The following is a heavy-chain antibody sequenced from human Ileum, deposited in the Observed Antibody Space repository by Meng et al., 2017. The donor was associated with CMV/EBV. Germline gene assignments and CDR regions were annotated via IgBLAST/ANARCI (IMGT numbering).Heavy chain of an antibody. CDR2: IYSDDSA. V-gene: IGHV3-66*01. CDR3: ATVEVYSSGWTPYRY. Sequence: DVQLVESGXGLVQPGGSXRLSCVVSGFTVSSKYMTWVRQSPEKGLEWLSVIYSDDSAFYGDSVRDRFIISRDNSKNTVYLQMNNLRVEDTAIYYCATVEVYSSGWTPYRYWGQGTLVTVSS. CDR1: GFTVSSKY. J-gene: IGHJ4*02. D-gene: IGHD6-19*01.